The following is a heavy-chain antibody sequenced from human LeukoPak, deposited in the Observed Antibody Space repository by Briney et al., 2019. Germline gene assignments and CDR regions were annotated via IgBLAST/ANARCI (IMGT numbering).Heavy chain of an antibody. Sequence: ASVKVSCKASGYTFTSYGISWVRQAPGQGLEWMGWISAYNGNTNYAQKLQGRVTMTTDTSTSTAYMELRSLRSDDTAVYYCATLWFGEYPFHYWGQGTLVTVSS. D-gene: IGHD3-10*01. CDR2: ISAYNGNT. J-gene: IGHJ4*02. CDR1: GYTFTSYG. V-gene: IGHV1-18*04. CDR3: ATLWFGEYPFHY.